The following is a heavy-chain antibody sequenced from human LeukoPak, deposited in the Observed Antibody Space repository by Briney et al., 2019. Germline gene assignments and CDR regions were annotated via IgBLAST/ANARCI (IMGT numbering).Heavy chain of an antibody. CDR3: ARGAHYYYDSSGYSYGDDY. V-gene: IGHV3-21*01. D-gene: IGHD3-22*01. Sequence: GGSLRLSCAASGFTFTNYNMNWVRQAPGKGLEWVSSIGSSSSYIYYADSVKGRFTISRDNAKNSLYLQMNSLRAEDTAVYYCARGAHYYYDSSGYSYGDDYWGQGTLVTASS. CDR2: IGSSSSYI. CDR1: GFTFTNYN. J-gene: IGHJ4*02.